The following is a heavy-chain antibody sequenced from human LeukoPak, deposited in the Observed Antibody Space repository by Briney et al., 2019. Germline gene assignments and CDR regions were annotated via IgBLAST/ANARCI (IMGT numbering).Heavy chain of an antibody. V-gene: IGHV3-21*01. J-gene: IGHJ3*02. CDR3: ARVLSVPYGGNSGVAAFDI. CDR2: ISSSSSYI. CDR1: GFTFSSYG. Sequence: PGGSLRLSCAASGFTFSSYGMSWVRQAPGKGLEWVSSISSSSSYIYYADSVKGRFTISRDNAKNSLYLQMNSLRAEDTAVYYCARVLSVPYGGNSGVAAFDIWGQGTMVTVSS. D-gene: IGHD4-23*01.